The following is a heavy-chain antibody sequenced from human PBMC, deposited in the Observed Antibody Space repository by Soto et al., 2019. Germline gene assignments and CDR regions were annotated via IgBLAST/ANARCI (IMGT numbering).Heavy chain of an antibody. V-gene: IGHV3-23*01. CDR3: AKDPYRSSSWPNWFDP. CDR1: GFTFSSYA. CDR2: ISGSGGST. J-gene: IGHJ5*02. Sequence: EVQLLESGGGLVQPGGSLRLSCAASGFTFSSYAMSWVRQAPGKGLEWVSAISGSGGSTYYADSVKGRFTISRDNSKNTLYLQMNSLRAEDTAVYYCAKDPYRSSSWPNWFDPWGQGTLVTVSS. D-gene: IGHD6-13*01.